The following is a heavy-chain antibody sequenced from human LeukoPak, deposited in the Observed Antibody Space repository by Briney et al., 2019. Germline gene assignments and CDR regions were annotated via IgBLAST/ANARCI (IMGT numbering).Heavy chain of an antibody. CDR2: INTNTGNP. Sequence: ASVKVSCTASGYTFTSYAMNWVRQAPGQGLEWMGWINTNTGNPTYAQGFTGRFVFSLDTSVSTAYLQISSLKAEDTAVYYCARDVIIAAATKGAHAFDIWGQGTMVTVSS. V-gene: IGHV7-4-1*02. CDR1: GYTFTSYA. D-gene: IGHD6-13*01. J-gene: IGHJ3*02. CDR3: ARDVIIAAATKGAHAFDI.